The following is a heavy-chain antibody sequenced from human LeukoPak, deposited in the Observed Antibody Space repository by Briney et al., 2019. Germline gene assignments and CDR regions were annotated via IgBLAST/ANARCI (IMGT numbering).Heavy chain of an antibody. D-gene: IGHD3-3*01. J-gene: IGHJ4*02. CDR2: IYYNGST. CDR1: GGSISSSSYY. CDR3: ARQLLPITIFGVVSPYFDY. V-gene: IGHV4-39*01. Sequence: KASETLSLTCTVSGGSISSSSYYWGWIRQPPGKGLEWIGSIYYNGSTYYNPSLKSRVTISVDTSKNQFSLKLSSVTAADTAVYYCARQLLPITIFGVVSPYFDYWGQGTLVTVSS.